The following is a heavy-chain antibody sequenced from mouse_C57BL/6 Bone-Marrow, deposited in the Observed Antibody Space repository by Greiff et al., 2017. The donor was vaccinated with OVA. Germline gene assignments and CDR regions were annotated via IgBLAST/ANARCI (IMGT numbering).Heavy chain of an antibody. D-gene: IGHD2-1*01. Sequence: VQLQESGPGLVQPSPSLSITCTVSGFSLTSYGVHWVRQSPGKGLEWLGVIWRGGSTAYNAAFMSRLSITKDNSKSQVFFKMNSLQADDTAIYYCAKNLLPYSPFAYWGQGTLVTVSA. CDR1: GFSLTSYG. CDR3: AKNLLPYSPFAY. CDR2: IWRGGST. V-gene: IGHV2-5*01. J-gene: IGHJ3*01.